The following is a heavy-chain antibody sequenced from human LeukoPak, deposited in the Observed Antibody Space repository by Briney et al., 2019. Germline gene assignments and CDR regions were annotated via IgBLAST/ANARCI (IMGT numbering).Heavy chain of an antibody. Sequence: GGSLRLSCAASGFTFSSYAMSWVRQAPGKGLEWVSAISGSGGSTYYADSVKGRFTISRDNSKNTLYLQMNSLRAEGTAVYYCAKWEDYDFWSGYRYWGQGTLVTVSS. CDR2: ISGSGGST. V-gene: IGHV3-23*01. CDR1: GFTFSSYA. CDR3: AKWEDYDFWSGYRY. D-gene: IGHD3-3*01. J-gene: IGHJ4*02.